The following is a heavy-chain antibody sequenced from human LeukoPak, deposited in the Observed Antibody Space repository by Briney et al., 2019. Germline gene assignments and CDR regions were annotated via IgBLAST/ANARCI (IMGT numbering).Heavy chain of an antibody. V-gene: IGHV4-39*01. D-gene: IGHD2-2*01. CDR1: GDSIFTTRYH. CDR3: ASLSCTSSSCTHSGFYHNGLDV. CDR2: ITYSGDT. Sequence: SETLSLTCTVTGDSIFTTRYHWGWIRQPPGKGLEWIGSITYSGDTYENPSLESRVIISVDTSKNQFSLKLNSVTAADTATYYCASLSCTSSSCTHSGFYHNGLDVWGQGTTVTVS. J-gene: IGHJ6*02.